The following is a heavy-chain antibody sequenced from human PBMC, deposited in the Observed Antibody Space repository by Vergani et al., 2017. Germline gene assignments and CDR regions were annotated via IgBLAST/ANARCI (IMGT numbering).Heavy chain of an antibody. Sequence: QVQLVQSGAEVKKPGSSVKVSCKASGGTFSSYAISWLRQAPGQGLEWMGRIIPIFGTENYAQKIQGRVKITAYKSTSTAYLELSRLRSEDTAVYYCASVTTGTGGWFDPWGQGTLVTVSS. J-gene: IGHJ5*02. CDR1: GGTFSSYA. V-gene: IGHV1-69*14. CDR3: ASVTTGTGGWFDP. D-gene: IGHD4-11*01. CDR2: IIPIFGTE.